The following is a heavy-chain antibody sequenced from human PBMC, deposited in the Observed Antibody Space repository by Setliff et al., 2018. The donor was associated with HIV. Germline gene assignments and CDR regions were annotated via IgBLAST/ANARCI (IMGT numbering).Heavy chain of an antibody. V-gene: IGHV4-39*01. CDR2: IYYSGSG. CDR3: ARRPHRRSDYYLYYFDS. D-gene: IGHD3-22*01. Sequence: SETLSLTCTVSGGSISSSSYYWGWIRQPPGKGLEWIGSIYYSGSGYYNPSLKSRVTISVDTSKNQFSLKLSSVIAADTAVYYCARRPHRRSDYYLYYFDSWGQGTLVTVSS. J-gene: IGHJ4*02. CDR1: GGSISSSSYY.